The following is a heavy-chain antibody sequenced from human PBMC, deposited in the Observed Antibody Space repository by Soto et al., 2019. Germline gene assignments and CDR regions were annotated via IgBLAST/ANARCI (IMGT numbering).Heavy chain of an antibody. J-gene: IGHJ3*02. V-gene: IGHV4-30-2*01. D-gene: IGHD3-9*01. Sequence: SETLSLTCAVSGGSISSGGYSWSWIRQPPGKGLEWIGYIYHSGSTYYNPSLKSRVTISVDRSKNQFSLKLSSVTAADTAVYYCARGVYDIFVLGGRRRPLRDAFDIWGQGKMVTVSS. CDR2: IYHSGST. CDR1: GGSISSGGYS. CDR3: ARGVYDIFVLGGRRRPLRDAFDI.